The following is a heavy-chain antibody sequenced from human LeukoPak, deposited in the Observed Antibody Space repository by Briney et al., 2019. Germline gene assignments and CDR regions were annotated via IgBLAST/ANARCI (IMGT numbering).Heavy chain of an antibody. CDR2: IYYGGGT. Sequence: SETLSLTCTVSGGSISSSSYYWGWIRQPPGKGLEWIGSIYYGGGTEYNPSLESRVTLSVDTSQNQFSLKVTSVTAADTAVYYCARLVWCGFNILCYFDFWGQGTLVIVSS. V-gene: IGHV4-39*07. J-gene: IGHJ4*02. CDR3: ARLVWCGFNILCYFDF. D-gene: IGHD3-10*01. CDR1: GGSISSSSYY.